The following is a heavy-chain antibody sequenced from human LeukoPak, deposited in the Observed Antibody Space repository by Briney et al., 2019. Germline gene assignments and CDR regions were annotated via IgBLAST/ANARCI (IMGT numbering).Heavy chain of an antibody. V-gene: IGHV7-4-1*02. J-gene: IGHJ4*01. CDR3: SRGGNVVVTAIRPASSGY. D-gene: IGHD2-21*02. CDR1: GYTFTSYA. CDR2: INTNTGNP. Sequence: ASVKVSCKASGYTFTSYAMKWVRQAPGQGLEWMGWINTNTGNPTYARGFTGRFVFSLDTSVRTAYLRISSLKAEVTAVYYWSRGGNVVVTAIRPASSGYWGQGTLVTVSS.